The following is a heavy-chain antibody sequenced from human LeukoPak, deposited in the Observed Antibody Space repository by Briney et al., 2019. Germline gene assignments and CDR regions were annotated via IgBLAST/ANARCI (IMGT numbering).Heavy chain of an antibody. V-gene: IGHV3-66*02. CDR1: GFTVSSSY. D-gene: IGHD1-26*01. CDR3: VKGGRWVGATVWSDI. Sequence: GGPLRLSCAASGFTVSSSYMSWVRQAPGKGLDWVSVIYSGGSTYYAASVKGGFTISRDNSKNTLYLQMSSLRAEDTAVYYCVKGGRWVGATVWSDIWGQGTMIIISS. J-gene: IGHJ3*02. CDR2: IYSGGST.